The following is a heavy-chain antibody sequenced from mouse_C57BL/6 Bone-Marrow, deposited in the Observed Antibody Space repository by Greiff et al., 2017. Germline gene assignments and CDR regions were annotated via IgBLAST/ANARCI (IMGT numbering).Heavy chain of an antibody. V-gene: IGHV1-55*01. D-gene: IGHD2-4*01. Sequence: QVQLQQPGAELVKPGASVKMSCKASGYTFTSYWITWVKQRPGQGLEWIGDIYPGSGSTNYTEKFKSKATLTVDTSSSTAYMQLSSLTSEDSAVYYCARYYYDYDGFAYWGQGTLVTVSA. CDR2: IYPGSGST. CDR1: GYTFTSYW. J-gene: IGHJ3*01. CDR3: ARYYYDYDGFAY.